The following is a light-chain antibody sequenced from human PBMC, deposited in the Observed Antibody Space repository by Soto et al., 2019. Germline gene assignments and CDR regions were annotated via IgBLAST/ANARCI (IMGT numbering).Light chain of an antibody. CDR3: QQFNSYPIT. CDR2: AAS. V-gene: IGKV1-9*01. J-gene: IGKJ5*01. Sequence: DIQMTQSPSTLSGSVGDRFTITCRASQGISSYLAWYQQKPGKAPNLLIYAASTLQSGVPSRFSGSGSGTEFTLTISSLQPEDFATYYCQQFNSYPITFGQGTRLEIK. CDR1: QGISSY.